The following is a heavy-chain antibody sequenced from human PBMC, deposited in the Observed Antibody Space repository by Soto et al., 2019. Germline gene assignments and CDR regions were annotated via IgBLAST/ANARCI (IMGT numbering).Heavy chain of an antibody. CDR3: ARHGDNGDFDY. D-gene: IGHD2-21*02. J-gene: IGHJ4*02. V-gene: IGHV4-59*08. Sequence: SETLSLTCTVSGGSISSYYWSWIRQPPGKGLEWIGYTYYSGSTNYNPSLKSRVTISVDTSKNQFSLKLSSVTAADTAVYYCARHGDNGDFDYWGQGTLVTVSS. CDR2: TYYSGST. CDR1: GGSISSYY.